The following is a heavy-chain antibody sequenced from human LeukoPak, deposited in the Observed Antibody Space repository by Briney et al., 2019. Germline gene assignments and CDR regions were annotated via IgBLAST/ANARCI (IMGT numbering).Heavy chain of an antibody. CDR2: INQDGSER. D-gene: IGHD3-22*01. J-gene: IGHJ4*02. CDR1: GFTFHNNW. CDR3: ARDKGDYDSGGSLFVF. V-gene: IGHV3-7*03. Sequence: PGGSLRLSCAASGFTFHNNWMSWVRQAPGKGPEWVANINQDGSERYYVDSVKGRFAISRDNAKNSLYLQMNSLRAEDTAVYYCARDKGDYDSGGSLFVFGGQGTLVTVSS.